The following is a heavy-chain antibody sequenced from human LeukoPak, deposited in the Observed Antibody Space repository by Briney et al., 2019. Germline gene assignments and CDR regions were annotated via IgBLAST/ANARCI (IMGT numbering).Heavy chain of an antibody. CDR1: GFSVGSKY. Sequence: PGGSLTLSCEGSGFSVGSKYMNWVRQAPGKGLEWVSILYSGGGTYYADSVKGRFTVSRDSSKNTLYLHMNSLRVEDTALYYCARVGDHYHWYHDVWGRGTLVTVSS. CDR2: LYSGGGT. V-gene: IGHV3-53*01. D-gene: IGHD3-10*01. CDR3: ARVGDHYHWYHDV. J-gene: IGHJ2*01.